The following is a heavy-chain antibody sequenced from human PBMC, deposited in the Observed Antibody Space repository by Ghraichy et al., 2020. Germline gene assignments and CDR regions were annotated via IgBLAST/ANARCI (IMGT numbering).Heavy chain of an antibody. V-gene: IGHV1-2*02. Sequence: ASVKVSCKASGYTFTGYYMHWVRQAPGQGLEWMGWIIANSGDTKYAQKFQGRVTMTRDTSISTAYMELSRLRSDDTAVYYCARDRGYCSSSSCYFWFDPWGQGTLVTVSS. CDR1: GYTFTGYY. CDR3: ARDRGYCSSSSCYFWFDP. D-gene: IGHD2-2*01. CDR2: IIANSGDT. J-gene: IGHJ5*02.